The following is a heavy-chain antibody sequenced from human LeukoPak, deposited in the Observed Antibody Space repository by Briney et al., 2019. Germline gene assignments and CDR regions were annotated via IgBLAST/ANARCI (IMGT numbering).Heavy chain of an antibody. CDR3: VASGGVTPKPDY. J-gene: IGHJ4*02. Sequence: PGGSLRLSCAASGFTFSNYWMHWVRQAPGKGLEWVANIKQDGSEKYYVDSVKGRFTISRDNAKNSLYLQMYSLRAEDTAVYYCVASGGVTPKPDYWGQGTLVTVSS. CDR1: GFTFSNYW. D-gene: IGHD4-23*01. CDR2: IKQDGSEK. V-gene: IGHV3-7*01.